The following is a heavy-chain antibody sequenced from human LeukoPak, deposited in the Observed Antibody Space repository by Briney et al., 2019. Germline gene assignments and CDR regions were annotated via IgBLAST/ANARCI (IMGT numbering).Heavy chain of an antibody. J-gene: IGHJ6*04. CDR3: TRDKSLQDV. CDR2: IYSGGST. CDR1: GFTVSSDY. V-gene: IGHV3-53*01. Sequence: GGSLRLSCAASGFTVSSDYMTWVRQAPGKGLEWVSLIYSGGSTYYADSVKGRFTISRDNFKNTLYLQMNSLRAEDTAVYYCTRDKSLQDVWGKGTTVTVSS.